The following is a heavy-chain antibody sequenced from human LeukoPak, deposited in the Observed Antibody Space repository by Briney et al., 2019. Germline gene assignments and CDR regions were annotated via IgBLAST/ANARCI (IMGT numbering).Heavy chain of an antibody. CDR1: GFTFSSYS. D-gene: IGHD3-9*01. CDR3: ATDILTGPDAFDI. J-gene: IGHJ3*02. Sequence: GGSLRLSCAASGFTFSSYSMNWVRQAPGEGLEWVSSISSSSSYIYYADSVKGRFTISRDNAKNSLYLQMNSLRAEDTAVYYCATDILTGPDAFDIWGQGTMVTVSS. V-gene: IGHV3-21*01. CDR2: ISSSSSYI.